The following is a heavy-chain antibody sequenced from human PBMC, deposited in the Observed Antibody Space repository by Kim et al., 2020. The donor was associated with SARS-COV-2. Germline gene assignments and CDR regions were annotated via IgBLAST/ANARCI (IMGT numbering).Heavy chain of an antibody. V-gene: IGHV3-33*05. CDR1: GFTFSSYG. CDR3: ARDPSSGSYNYYYGMDV. CDR2: ISYDGSNK. Sequence: GGSLRLSCAASGFTFSSYGMHWVRQAPGKGLEWVAVISYDGSNKYYADSVKGRFTISRDNSKNTLYLQMNSLRAEDTAVYYCARDPSSGSYNYYYGMDVWGQGTTVTVSS. D-gene: IGHD1-26*01. J-gene: IGHJ6*02.